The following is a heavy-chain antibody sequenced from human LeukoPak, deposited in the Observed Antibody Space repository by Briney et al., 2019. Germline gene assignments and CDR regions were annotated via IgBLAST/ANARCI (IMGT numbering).Heavy chain of an antibody. Sequence: SQTLSLTCTVSGGSISSGGYYWSWLRQHPGKGLEWIGYIYYSGSTYYNPSLKSRATISVDTSKNQFSLKLSSVTAADTAVYYCARGDGDYVENFDYWGQGTLVTVSS. CDR3: ARGDGDYVENFDY. CDR2: IYYSGST. D-gene: IGHD4-17*01. V-gene: IGHV4-31*03. CDR1: GGSISSGGYY. J-gene: IGHJ4*02.